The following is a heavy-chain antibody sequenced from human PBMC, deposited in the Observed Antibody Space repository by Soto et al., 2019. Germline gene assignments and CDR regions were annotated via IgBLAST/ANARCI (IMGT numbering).Heavy chain of an antibody. J-gene: IGHJ4*02. V-gene: IGHV1-2*04. CDR2: INPHSGVT. CDR1: GYTFTGYY. Sequence: GSMQVSCKTSGYTFTGYYMHWVRQAPGQGLEWMGWINPHSGVTNYAQKFQGWVTMTANTSISSAYMELSRLRSDDTAVYYCARAWGDSDGYTKNYFDERGQGNQVT. D-gene: IGHD5-18*01. CDR3: ARAWGDSDGYTKNYFDE.